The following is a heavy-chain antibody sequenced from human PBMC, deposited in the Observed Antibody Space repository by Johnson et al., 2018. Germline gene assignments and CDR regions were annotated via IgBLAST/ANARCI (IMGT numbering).Heavy chain of an antibody. J-gene: IGHJ6*02. Sequence: VQLVQSGAEAKKPGESLKISCKGSGYNFSNYWISWVRQMPGKGLEWMGIIYPNDSDTRYSPSFQGQVTISADKSINTAYLQWGSLQASDPAIYYCAREGRFCSSSRCSLLFLGMDVWGQGTTVTVSS. CDR3: AREGRFCSSSRCSLLFLGMDV. D-gene: IGHD3-16*01. V-gene: IGHV5-51*01. CDR2: IYPNDSDT. CDR1: GYNFSNYW.